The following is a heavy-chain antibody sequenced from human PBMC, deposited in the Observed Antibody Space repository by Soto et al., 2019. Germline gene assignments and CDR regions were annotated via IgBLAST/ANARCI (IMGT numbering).Heavy chain of an antibody. Sequence: QVQLVQSGPEVKKPGASVQVSCKASGYTFTSYGINWVRQAPGQALEWMGWINVYNGDTHYTQIFQGRVAMTIDTSTSTAYMELRSLRSDDTAMYFCARHILSSPPYYFDYWGQGTLVTVSS. J-gene: IGHJ4*02. V-gene: IGHV1-18*01. CDR1: GYTFTSYG. D-gene: IGHD2-21*01. CDR2: INVYNGDT. CDR3: ARHILSSPPYYFDY.